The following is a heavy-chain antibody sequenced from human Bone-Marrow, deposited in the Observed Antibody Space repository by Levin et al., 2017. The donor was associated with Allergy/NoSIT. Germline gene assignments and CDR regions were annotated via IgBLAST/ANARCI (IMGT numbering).Heavy chain of an antibody. CDR1: GFSLSTTGMR. V-gene: IGHV2-70*04. CDR2: IDWDDEK. Sequence: TLSLTCTFSGFSLSTTGMRVSWIRQPPGKALEWLARIDWDDEKFYRTSLKTRLTISKDTSKNQVVLTLTNMYPVDTATYYCARTYCTPAGCSGLGWHFDLWGRGTPVTVSS. J-gene: IGHJ2*01. CDR3: ARTYCTPAGCSGLGWHFDL. D-gene: IGHD2-8*01.